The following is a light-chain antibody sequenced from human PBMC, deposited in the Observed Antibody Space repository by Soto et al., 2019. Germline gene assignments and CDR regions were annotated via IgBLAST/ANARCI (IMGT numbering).Light chain of an antibody. J-gene: IGLJ1*01. CDR3: CSYTGGSTAYA. V-gene: IGLV2-23*01. Sequence: QSALTQPASVSGSPGQSITVSCTGSSNDVGNYNLVSWYQQSPGKAPKLLIYEDSKRPSGVSNRFSGSKSGDTASLTISGLQTEDEADYYCCSYTGGSTAYAFGTGTKLTVL. CDR2: EDS. CDR1: SNDVGNYNL.